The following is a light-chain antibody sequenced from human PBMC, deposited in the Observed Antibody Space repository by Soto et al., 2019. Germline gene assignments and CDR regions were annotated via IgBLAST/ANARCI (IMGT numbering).Light chain of an antibody. V-gene: IGKV3-11*01. J-gene: IGKJ3*01. CDR2: DAS. Sequence: EIVLTQSPATLSLSPGERATLFCRASQSVSSYLAWYQQKPGQAPRLLIYDASNRATGIPDRFSGSGSGTDFTLTISSLEPEDFAVYYCQHRNNRPFSFGPGTKVDIK. CDR3: QHRNNRPFS. CDR1: QSVSSY.